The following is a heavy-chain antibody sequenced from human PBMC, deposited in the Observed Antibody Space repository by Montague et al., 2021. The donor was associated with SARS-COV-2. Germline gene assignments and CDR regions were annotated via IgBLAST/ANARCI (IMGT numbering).Heavy chain of an antibody. Sequence: SETLSLTCTVSGGSITNNIDYWAWIRQPPGKGLEWIGSIYYTGNTYYSPSLKSRVTISVVTSKNHFTLKLSSVTAAETAVYYCVRPKRYFDSSGSPSAFDXWGQGTKVTVSS. V-gene: IGHV4-39*02. CDR1: GGSITNNIDY. D-gene: IGHD3-22*01. CDR2: IYYTGNT. CDR3: VRPKRYFDSSGSPSAFDX. J-gene: IGHJ3*01.